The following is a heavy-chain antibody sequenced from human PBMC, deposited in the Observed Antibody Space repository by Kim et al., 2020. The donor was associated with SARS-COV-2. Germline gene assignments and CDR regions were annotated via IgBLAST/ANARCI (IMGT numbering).Heavy chain of an antibody. D-gene: IGHD3-10*01. V-gene: IGHV3-30-3*01. CDR3: VRDRVGNYGSGILGL. CDR1: GATFSTSA. J-gene: IGHJ4*02. CDR2: IASDGAYI. Sequence: GGSLRLSCAASGATFSTSAMHWVRQAPGKGLEWVANIASDGAYIHYVDSVKGRFTISRDNSKNTLYLQMNSLRPEDTALYYCVRDRVGNYGSGILGLWGQGTLVTVSS.